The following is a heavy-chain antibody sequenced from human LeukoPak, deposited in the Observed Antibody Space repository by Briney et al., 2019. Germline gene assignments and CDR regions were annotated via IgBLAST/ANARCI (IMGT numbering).Heavy chain of an antibody. Sequence: GASVKVSCKASGYSFTVYYIHWVRQAPGQGLAWMGWINPNSGGTNYAQKFLGRVTMPSDTSISTAYMDLSWLRSNHTAVYYCPPLYGDYVASDYWGQGTLVTVSS. CDR3: PPLYGDYVASDY. D-gene: IGHD4-17*01. V-gene: IGHV1-2*02. CDR1: GYSFTVYY. CDR2: INPNSGGT. J-gene: IGHJ4*02.